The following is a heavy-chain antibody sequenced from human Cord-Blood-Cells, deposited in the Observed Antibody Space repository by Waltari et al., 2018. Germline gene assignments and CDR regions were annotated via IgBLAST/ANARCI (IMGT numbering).Heavy chain of an antibody. CDR3: ARRKRSFDY. CDR2: IYCSGST. J-gene: IGHJ4*02. D-gene: IGHD4-17*01. Sequence: QVQLQESGPGLVKPSETLSLTCPVSGGSISSYYWSWIRQPPGNGLEWIGYIYCSGSTNHNPTLKSRGTISVDTSKNQLSLKLSSVTAAYTAVYYGARRKRSFDYWGQGTLVTVSS. V-gene: IGHV4-59*08. CDR1: GGSISSYY.